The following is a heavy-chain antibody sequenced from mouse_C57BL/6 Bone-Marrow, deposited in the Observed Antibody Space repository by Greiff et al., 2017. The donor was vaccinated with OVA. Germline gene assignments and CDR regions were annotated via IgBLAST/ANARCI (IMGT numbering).Heavy chain of an antibody. D-gene: IGHD1-1*01. V-gene: IGHV14-4*01. CDR1: GFNIKDDY. CDR2: IDPENGDT. CDR3: TTEYYYGSSYVFDY. Sequence: EVQLVESGAELVRPGASVKLSCTASGFNIKDDYMHWVKQRPEPGLEWIGWIDPENGDTEYASKFQGKATITADTSSNTAYLQLSSLTSEDTAVYYCTTEYYYGSSYVFDYWGQGTTLTVSS. J-gene: IGHJ2*01.